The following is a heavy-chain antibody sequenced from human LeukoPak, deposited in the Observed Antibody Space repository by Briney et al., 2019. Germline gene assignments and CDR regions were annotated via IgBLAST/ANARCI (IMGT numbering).Heavy chain of an antibody. J-gene: IGHJ4*02. V-gene: IGHV4-34*01. CDR1: GGSFSGYY. CDR3: ARGPTTYYYDSSGYYAHDY. CDR2: INHSGST. Sequence: SETLSLTCAVYGGSFSGYYWSWIRQPPGKGLEWIGEINHSGSTNYNPSLKSRVTISVDTSKNQFSLKLSSVTAADTAVYYCARGPTTYYYDSSGYYAHDYWGQGTLVTVSS. D-gene: IGHD3-22*01.